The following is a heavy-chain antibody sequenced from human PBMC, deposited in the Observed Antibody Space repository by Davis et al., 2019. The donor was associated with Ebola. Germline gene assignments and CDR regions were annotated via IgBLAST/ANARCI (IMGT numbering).Heavy chain of an antibody. CDR2: ISAYNGNT. V-gene: IGHV1-18*01. Sequence: ASVKVSCKASGYTFISYGISWVRQAPGQGLEWMGWISAYNGNTNYAQKLQGRVTMTTDTSTSTAYMELRSLRSEDTAVYYCSRGKTTVVTSPFDYWGQGTLVTVSS. CDR3: SRGKTTVVTSPFDY. CDR1: GYTFISYG. D-gene: IGHD4-23*01. J-gene: IGHJ4*02.